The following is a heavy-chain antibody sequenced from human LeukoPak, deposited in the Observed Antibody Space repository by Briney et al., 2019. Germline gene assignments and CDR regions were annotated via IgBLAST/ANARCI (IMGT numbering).Heavy chain of an antibody. D-gene: IGHD2-15*01. CDR2: IYYSGST. Sequence: SETLSLTCTVSGGSISSSSYYWGWIRQPPGKGLEWIGSIYYSGSTYYNPSLKSRVTISVDTSKNQFSLKLSSVTAADTAVYYCARGRCSGGSCYSGIYYYYMDVWGKGTTVTVSS. V-gene: IGHV4-39*07. CDR3: ARGRCSGGSCYSGIYYYYMDV. CDR1: GGSISSSSYY. J-gene: IGHJ6*03.